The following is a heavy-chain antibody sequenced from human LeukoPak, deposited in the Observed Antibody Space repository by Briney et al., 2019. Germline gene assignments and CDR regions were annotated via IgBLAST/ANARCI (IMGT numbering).Heavy chain of an antibody. J-gene: IGHJ6*03. CDR3: ARDDLRLGRYDFWSGYYTTYMDV. CDR1: GGTFSGYY. Sequence: SETLSLTCAVYGGTFSGYYWSWIRQPPGKGLEWIGRIYTSGSTNYNPSLKSRVTMSVDTSKNQFSLKLSSVTAADTAVYYCARDDLRLGRYDFWSGYYTTYMDVWGKGTTVTVSS. D-gene: IGHD3-3*01. CDR2: IYTSGST. V-gene: IGHV4-4*07.